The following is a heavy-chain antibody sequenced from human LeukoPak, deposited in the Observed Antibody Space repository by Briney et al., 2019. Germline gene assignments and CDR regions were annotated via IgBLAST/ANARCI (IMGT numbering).Heavy chain of an antibody. V-gene: IGHV4-61*02. J-gene: IGHJ6*03. Sequence: SETLSLTCTVSGGSISSGSYYWSWIRQPAGKGLEWIVRIYTSGSTNYNPSLKSRVTISVDTSKNQFSLKLSSVTAADTAVYYCARDAIAAAAGGFYYYYYMDVWGKGTTVTVSS. CDR1: GGSISSGSYY. CDR2: IYTSGST. CDR3: ARDAIAAAAGGFYYYYYMDV. D-gene: IGHD6-13*01.